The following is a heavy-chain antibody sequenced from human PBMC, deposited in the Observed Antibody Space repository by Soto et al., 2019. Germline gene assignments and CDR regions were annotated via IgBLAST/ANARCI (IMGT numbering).Heavy chain of an antibody. CDR1: GGSISSGGYY. Sequence: SETLSLTCTVSGGSISSGGYYWSWIRQHPGKGLEWIGYIYYSGTTYYNPSLKSRVTISVDTSKNQFSLRLSSVSAADTALYDCERCSIVVVPHPGVAPWGRGTRVT. V-gene: IGHV4-31*03. J-gene: IGHJ5*02. CDR3: ERCSIVVVPHPGVAP. CDR2: IYYSGTT. D-gene: IGHD2-2*01.